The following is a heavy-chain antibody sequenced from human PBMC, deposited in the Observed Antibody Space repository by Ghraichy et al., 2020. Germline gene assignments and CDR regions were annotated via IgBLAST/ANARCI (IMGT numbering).Heavy chain of an antibody. CDR1: GYTFTSYG. J-gene: IGHJ6*02. Sequence: ASVKVSCKASGYTFTSYGISWVRQAPGQGLEWMGWISAYNGNTNYAQKLQGRVTMTTDTSTSTAYMELRSLRSDDTAVYYCAREGSSGWARPDYYYGMDVWGQGTTVTVSS. CDR2: ISAYNGNT. D-gene: IGHD6-19*01. CDR3: AREGSSGWARPDYYYGMDV. V-gene: IGHV1-18*01.